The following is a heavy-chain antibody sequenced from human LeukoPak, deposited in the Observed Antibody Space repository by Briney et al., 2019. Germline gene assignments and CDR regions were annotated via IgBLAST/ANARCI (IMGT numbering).Heavy chain of an antibody. CDR3: ASPGSSGYLWSLDY. CDR1: GYTFTSCY. J-gene: IGHJ4*02. CDR2: INPSGGST. V-gene: IGHV1-46*01. Sequence: GASVKVSCKASGYTFTSCYMHWVRQAPGQGLGWMGIINPSGGSTSYAQKFQDRVTMTSDTSTSTVYMELSSLRSEDTAVYYCASPGSSGYLWSLDYWDQGTLVTVYS. D-gene: IGHD3-22*01.